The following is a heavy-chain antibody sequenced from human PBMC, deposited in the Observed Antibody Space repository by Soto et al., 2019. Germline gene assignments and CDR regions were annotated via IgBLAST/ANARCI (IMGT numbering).Heavy chain of an antibody. CDR3: ARDLRHYYYGMDV. CDR1: GYTFTNYG. V-gene: IGHV1-18*01. J-gene: IGHJ6*02. Sequence: AASVKVSCKASGYTFTNYGITWVRQAPGQGLEWMGWISAYNGNTHYTQRLQGRVTMTTDTSTSTAYMELRGLRDEDTAVYYCARDLRHYYYGMDVWGQGTTVTVSS. CDR2: ISAYNGNT.